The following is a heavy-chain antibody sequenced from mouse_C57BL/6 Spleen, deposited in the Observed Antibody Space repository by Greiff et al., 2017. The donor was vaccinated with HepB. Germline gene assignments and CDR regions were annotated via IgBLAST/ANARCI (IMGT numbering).Heavy chain of an antibody. Sequence: VQLQQPGAELVKPGASVKLSCKASGYTFTSYWMHWVKQRPGRGLEWIGRIDPNSGGTKYNEKFKSKATLTVDKTTSTAYMQLSRLTSEDSAVYDCARDYYGSSFYAMDYWGQGTSVTVSS. CDR1: GYTFTSYW. V-gene: IGHV1-72*01. D-gene: IGHD1-1*01. CDR2: IDPNSGGT. CDR3: ARDYYGSSFYAMDY. J-gene: IGHJ4*01.